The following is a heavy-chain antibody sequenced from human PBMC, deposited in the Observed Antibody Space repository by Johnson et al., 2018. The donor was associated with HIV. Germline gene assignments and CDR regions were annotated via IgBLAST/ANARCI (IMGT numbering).Heavy chain of an antibody. D-gene: IGHD6-6*01. V-gene: IGHV3-66*02. Sequence: VQLVESGGGLVQPGGSLRLSCAASGFTVSSNYMSWVRQAPGKGLEWVSVIYSGGSTYYADSVKGRFIISRDNSKNTLYLQMNSLRAEDTAVYYCARVSISSSFDAFDSWGQGTMVTVSS. CDR2: IYSGGST. CDR3: ARVSISSSFDAFDS. CDR1: GFTVSSNY. J-gene: IGHJ3*02.